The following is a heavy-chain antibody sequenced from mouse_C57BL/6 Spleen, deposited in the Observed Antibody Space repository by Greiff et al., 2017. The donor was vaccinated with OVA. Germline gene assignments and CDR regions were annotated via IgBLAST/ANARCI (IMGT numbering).Heavy chain of an antibody. CDR3: ARRGKPDWYFDV. V-gene: IGHV1-61*01. CDR1: GYTFTSYW. CDR2: IYPSDSET. J-gene: IGHJ1*03. Sequence: VQLQQPGAELVRPGSSVKLSCKASGYTFTSYWMDWVKQRPGQGLEWIGNIYPSDSETHYNQKFKDKATLAVDKSSSTAYMQLSSLTSEDSAVYYCARRGKPDWYFDVWGTGTTVTVSS.